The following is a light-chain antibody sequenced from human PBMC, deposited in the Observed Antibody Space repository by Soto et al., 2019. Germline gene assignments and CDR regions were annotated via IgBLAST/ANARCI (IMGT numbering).Light chain of an antibody. CDR1: QSVSSY. CDR3: QQRSNWPST. J-gene: IGKJ4*01. CDR2: DAS. Sequence: EIVLTQSPATLSLSPGERATLSCRASQSVSSYLAWYQQRPGQAPRLLIYDASSRATGIPARFSGSGSGTDFTLTITSLEPEYSAVYYCQQRSNWPSTFGGGTKVEI. V-gene: IGKV3-11*01.